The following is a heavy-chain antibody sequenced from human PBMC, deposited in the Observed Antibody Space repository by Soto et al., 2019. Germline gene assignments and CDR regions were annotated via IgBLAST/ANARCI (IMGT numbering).Heavy chain of an antibody. Sequence: GGSLRLSCAASGFTFSSYGMHWVRQAPGKGLEWVAVIWYDGSNKYYADSVKGRFTISRDNSKNTLYLQMNSLRAEDTAVYYCARVYIFDGEDSDVMAVGAQGPSVPASS. CDR2: IWYDGSNK. V-gene: IGHV3-33*01. CDR1: GFTFSSYG. J-gene: IGHJ6*02. D-gene: IGHD3-3*02. CDR3: ARVYIFDGEDSDVMAV.